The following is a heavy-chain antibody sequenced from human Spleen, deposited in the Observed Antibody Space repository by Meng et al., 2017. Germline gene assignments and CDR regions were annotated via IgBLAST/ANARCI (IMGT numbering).Heavy chain of an antibody. CDR3: ARANVDGVAIDY. CDR1: GYTFTDYY. CDR2: INPDSGET. D-gene: IGHD3-3*01. V-gene: IGHV1-2*04. J-gene: IGHJ4*02. Sequence: QVQLVQSGTEVKKPGASVKVSCKPSGYTFTDYYFHWVRQAPGQGLEGMGWINPDSGETRYEQKFQGWVTMTKDTSISTVYMDLSRLKSDDTAVYYCARANVDGVAIDYWGQGNLAT.